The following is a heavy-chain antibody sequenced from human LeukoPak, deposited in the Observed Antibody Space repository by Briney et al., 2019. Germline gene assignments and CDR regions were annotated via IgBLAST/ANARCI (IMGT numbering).Heavy chain of an antibody. CDR3: ATQYYYDSSGYYREHDY. V-gene: IGHV3-48*03. CDR1: GFTFSSYE. J-gene: IGHJ4*02. Sequence: QSGGSLRLSCAASGFTFSSYEMNWVRQAPGKGLEWVSYISSSGSTIYYADSVKGRFTISRDNTKNTLYLQMNSLRAEDTAVYFCATQYYYDSSGYYREHDYWGQGTPVTVSS. CDR2: ISSSGSTI. D-gene: IGHD3-22*01.